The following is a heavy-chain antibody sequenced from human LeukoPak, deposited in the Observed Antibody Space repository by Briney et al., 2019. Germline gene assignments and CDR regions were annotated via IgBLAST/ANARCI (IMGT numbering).Heavy chain of an antibody. V-gene: IGHV4-34*01. D-gene: IGHD2-2*02. CDR3: ARVGRSRYIDY. CDR2: INDSGST. J-gene: IGHJ4*02. CDR1: GGSFSGYY. Sequence: SETLSLTCAVYGGSFSGYYWSWIRQPPGKGLEWIGEINDSGSTNYNPSLKSRVTISVDTSKNQFSLKLSSVTAADTAVYYRARVGRSRYIDYWGQGTLVTVSS.